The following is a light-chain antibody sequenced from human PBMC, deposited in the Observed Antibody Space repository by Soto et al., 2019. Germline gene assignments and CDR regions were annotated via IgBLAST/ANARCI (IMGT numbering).Light chain of an antibody. J-gene: IGKJ1*01. CDR2: DAS. CDR1: QSVSSY. Sequence: EIVLTQSPATLSLSPGERATLSCRASQSVSSYFAWYQQKPGQAPRLLIYDASNRATGIPARFSGSGSGTDFTLTISSLEPEDFAVYYGQQRSNWPWTCGQGTKVDI. CDR3: QQRSNWPWT. V-gene: IGKV3-11*01.